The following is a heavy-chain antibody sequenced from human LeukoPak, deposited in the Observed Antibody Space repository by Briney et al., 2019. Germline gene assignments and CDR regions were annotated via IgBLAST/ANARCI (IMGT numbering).Heavy chain of an antibody. CDR3: ARDLWKFDP. V-gene: IGHV4-4*07. CDR2: IYTSGST. CDR1: GGSINTYY. Sequence: SETLCLTCTVSGGSINTYYWSWIRQPAGKGLEWIGRIYTSGSTNYNPSLKSRVTISIDKSKNQLSLKLSSVTAADTAVYYCARDLWKFDPWGQGTLGTVSS. D-gene: IGHD2/OR15-2a*01. J-gene: IGHJ5*02.